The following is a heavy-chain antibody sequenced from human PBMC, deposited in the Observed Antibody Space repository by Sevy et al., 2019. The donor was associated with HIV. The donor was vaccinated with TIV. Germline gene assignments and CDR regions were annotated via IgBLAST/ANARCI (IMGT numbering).Heavy chain of an antibody. Sequence: SETLSLTCSVTGGSIRRGDYFWGWIRQSPGKGLEWIGSITDSGSTYYNPSLKSRVTMSVDTSKNQFSLKLSSVTAADTAVHCCARLRGGYGNGWFYYYMDVWGKGITVTVSS. CDR2: ITDSGST. D-gene: IGHD3-10*01. V-gene: IGHV4-39*01. J-gene: IGHJ6*03. CDR1: GGSIRRGDYF. CDR3: ARLRGGYGNGWFYYYMDV.